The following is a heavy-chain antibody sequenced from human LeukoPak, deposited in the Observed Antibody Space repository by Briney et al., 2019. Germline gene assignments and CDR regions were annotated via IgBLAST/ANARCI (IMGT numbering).Heavy chain of an antibody. CDR2: IYYSGST. Sequence: SETLSLTCTVSGGSISSGGYYWSWIRQHPGKGPEWIGYIYYSGSTYYNPSLKSRVTISVDTSKNQFSLKLSSVTAADTAVYYCARVRTYYYDSSGYRDAFDIWGQGTMVTVSS. D-gene: IGHD3-22*01. CDR1: GGSISSGGYY. J-gene: IGHJ3*02. V-gene: IGHV4-31*03. CDR3: ARVRTYYYDSSGYRDAFDI.